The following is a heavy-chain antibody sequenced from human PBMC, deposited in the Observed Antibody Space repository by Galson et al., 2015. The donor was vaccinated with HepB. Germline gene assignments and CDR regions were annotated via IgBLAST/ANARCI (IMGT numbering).Heavy chain of an antibody. J-gene: IGHJ4*02. CDR2: INHSGST. CDR1: GGSFSGYY. CDR3: ARGSYYDSSGYPHRAPPQSSDY. V-gene: IGHV4-34*01. D-gene: IGHD3-22*01. Sequence: ETLSLTCAVYGGSFSGYYWSWIRQPPGKGLEWIGEINHSGSTNYNPSLKSRVTISVDTSKNQFSLKLSSVTAADTAVYYCARGSYYDSSGYPHRAPPQSSDYWGQGTLVTVSS.